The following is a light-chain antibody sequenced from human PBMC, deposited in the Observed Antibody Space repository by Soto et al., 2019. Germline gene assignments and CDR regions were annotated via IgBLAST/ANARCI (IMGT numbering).Light chain of an antibody. V-gene: IGKV1-27*01. CDR2: AAS. CDR1: QGISNY. Sequence: DIRMTQSPSSLSASVGDRVTITCRASQGISNYLAWYQQKPGKVPKLLIYAASTLQSGVPSRFSGSRSGTDFTLTISSLQPEDVATYYCQKYNSASWTFGQGTKVEIK. J-gene: IGKJ1*01. CDR3: QKYNSASWT.